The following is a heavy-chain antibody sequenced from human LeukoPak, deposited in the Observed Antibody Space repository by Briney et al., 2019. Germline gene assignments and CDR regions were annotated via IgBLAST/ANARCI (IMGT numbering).Heavy chain of an antibody. V-gene: IGHV1-18*01. CDR2: ISAYNGNT. CDR1: GYTFINYG. J-gene: IGHJ4*02. CDR3: ARENPSGYYNRPIDY. Sequence: ASVNVSCKASGYTFINYGINWVRQAPGQGLEWMGWISAYNGNTNYAQSLQGRVTMTTDTSTSTVYMEMRSLTSDDTAVYYCARENPSGYYNRPIDYWGQGTLVTVSS. D-gene: IGHD3-22*01.